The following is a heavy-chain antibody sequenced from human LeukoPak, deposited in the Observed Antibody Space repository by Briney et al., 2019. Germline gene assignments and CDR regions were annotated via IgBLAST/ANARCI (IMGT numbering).Heavy chain of an antibody. J-gene: IGHJ4*02. V-gene: IGHV3-23*01. CDR2: ISGSGGSK. CDR3: AKGTTYYDILTGYGYAYYFDH. CDR1: GFASSKYA. Sequence: GGSLRLSCAASGFASSKYAMSWVRQAPGKGLEWVSAISGSGGSKYYADSVKGRFTISRDNSKNTLYVQMNSLRAEDTATYYCAKGTTYYDILTGYGYAYYFDHWGQGTLVTVSS. D-gene: IGHD3-9*01.